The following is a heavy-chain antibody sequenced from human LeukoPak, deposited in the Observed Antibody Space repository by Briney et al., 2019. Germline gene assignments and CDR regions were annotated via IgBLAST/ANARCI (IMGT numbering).Heavy chain of an antibody. J-gene: IGHJ3*02. Sequence: GGSLRLSCAASGFTFSSYWMHWVRQAPGKGLVWVSRINSDGSSTSYADSVKGRFTISRDNAKNTLYLQMNSLRAEDTAVYYCAKTQSSSILWSLAFDIWGQGTMVTVSS. D-gene: IGHD2-21*01. CDR2: INSDGSST. CDR3: AKTQSSSILWSLAFDI. V-gene: IGHV3-74*01. CDR1: GFTFSSYW.